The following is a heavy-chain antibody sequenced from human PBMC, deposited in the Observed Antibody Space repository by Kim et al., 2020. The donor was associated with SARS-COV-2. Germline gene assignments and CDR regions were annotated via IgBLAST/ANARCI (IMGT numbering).Heavy chain of an antibody. J-gene: IGHJ4*02. CDR1: GGSISSSTYY. Sequence: SETLSLTCTVSGGSISSSTYYWGWIRRPPGKGLEWIGSVYYSGSTYYNPSLKSRVTISVDTSKNQFSLKLSSVTAADTAVYYCARDSAAKTYYYDSSGYRPFDYWGQGTLVTVSS. CDR3: ARDSAAKTYYYDSSGYRPFDY. CDR2: VYYSGST. V-gene: IGHV4-39*07. D-gene: IGHD3-22*01.